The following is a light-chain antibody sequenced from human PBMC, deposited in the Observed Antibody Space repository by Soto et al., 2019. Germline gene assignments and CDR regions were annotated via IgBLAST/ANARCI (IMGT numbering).Light chain of an antibody. J-gene: IGKJ1*01. CDR3: QQYGSSPWT. CDR2: GAS. V-gene: IGKV3-20*01. CDR1: QSVSSSY. Sequence: EIVLTQSPGTLSLSPGERATLSCRASQSVSSSYLAWYQQKPGQAPRPLIYGASSRAIGIPDRFSGSGSGTDFTRTISRLEPEDFAVYYCQQYGSSPWTFGQWTKVEIK.